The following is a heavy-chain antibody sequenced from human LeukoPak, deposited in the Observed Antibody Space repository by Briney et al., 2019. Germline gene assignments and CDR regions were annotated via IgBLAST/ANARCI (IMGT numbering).Heavy chain of an antibody. Sequence: ASVKVSCKASGYTFNSYSVSWVRQAPGQGLEWMGWISTYSGNTNYSQKLQGRVTMTTDTSTRTAYMELRSLRSDDTAVYYCAREWKYCRSTSCGYYFDYWGQGTLVTVSS. CDR3: AREWKYCRSTSCGYYFDY. V-gene: IGHV1-18*01. J-gene: IGHJ4*02. CDR1: GYTFNSYS. D-gene: IGHD2-2*01. CDR2: ISTYSGNT.